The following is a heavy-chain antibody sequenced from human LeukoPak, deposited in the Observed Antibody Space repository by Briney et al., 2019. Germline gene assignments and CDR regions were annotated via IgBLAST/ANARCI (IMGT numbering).Heavy chain of an antibody. Sequence: SVKVSCKASGGTFSSYAISWVRQAPGQGLEWMGRIIPILGIANYAQKFQGRVTITADKSTSTAYMELSSLRSEDTAVYCCASQYPGGVSDYWGQGTLVTVSS. CDR1: GGTFSSYA. J-gene: IGHJ4*02. D-gene: IGHD3-10*01. V-gene: IGHV1-69*04. CDR3: ASQYPGGVSDY. CDR2: IIPILGIA.